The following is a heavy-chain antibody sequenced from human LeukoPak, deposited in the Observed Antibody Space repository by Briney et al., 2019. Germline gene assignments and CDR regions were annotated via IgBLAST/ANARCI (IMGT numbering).Heavy chain of an antibody. CDR2: IYHSGST. CDR3: ARRNAPYCSSTSCYGHFDY. Sequence: SETLSLTCTVSGYSISSGYYWGWIRQPPGKGLEWIGSIYHSGSTCYNPSLKSRVIISVETSKNQFSLKLSSVTAADTAVYYCARRNAPYCSSTSCYGHFDYWGQGTLVTVSS. CDR1: GYSISSGYY. V-gene: IGHV4-38-2*02. D-gene: IGHD2-2*01. J-gene: IGHJ4*02.